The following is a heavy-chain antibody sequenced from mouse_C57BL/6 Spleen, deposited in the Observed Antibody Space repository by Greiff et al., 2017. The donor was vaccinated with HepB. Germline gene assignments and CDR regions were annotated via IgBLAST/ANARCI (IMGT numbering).Heavy chain of an antibody. V-gene: IGHV1-64*01. CDR3: ARPIYDGYPAWFAY. CDR2: IYPNSGST. Sequence: VQLQQPGAELVKPGASVKLSCKASGYTFTSYWMHWVKQRPGQGLEWIGMIYPNSGSTNYNEKFKSKATLTVDKSSSTAYMQLSSLTSEDSAVYYCARPIYDGYPAWFAYWGQGTLVTVSA. CDR1: GYTFTSYW. D-gene: IGHD2-3*01. J-gene: IGHJ3*01.